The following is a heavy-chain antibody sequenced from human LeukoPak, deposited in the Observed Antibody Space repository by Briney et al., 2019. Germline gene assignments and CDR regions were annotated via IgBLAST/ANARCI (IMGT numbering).Heavy chain of an antibody. Sequence: GESLKISCKGSGYTFTSYWIGWVRQMPGKGPEWMGIIYPGDSNTRYSPSLQGQVTISADKSISTAYLQWSSLRASDTAIYYCARGVAPYYYHYGMDVWGQGTTVTVSS. CDR2: IYPGDSNT. J-gene: IGHJ6*02. CDR3: ARGVAPYYYHYGMDV. V-gene: IGHV5-51*01. CDR1: GYTFTSYW.